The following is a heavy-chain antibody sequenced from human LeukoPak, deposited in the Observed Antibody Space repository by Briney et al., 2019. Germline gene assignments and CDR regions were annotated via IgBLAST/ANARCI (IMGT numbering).Heavy chain of an antibody. CDR2: INYSGRT. CDR3: ARHGLVANRHAFDI. D-gene: IGHD2-15*01. J-gene: IGHJ3*02. CDR1: GGSFSGYY. Sequence: SETLSLTCAVYGGSFSGYYWSWIRQTPGEGLEWIGDINYSGRTNYNPSLTSRVTISVDTSKDQFSLKLSSVTAADTAVYYCARHGLVANRHAFDIWGQGTMVTVSS. V-gene: IGHV4-34*01.